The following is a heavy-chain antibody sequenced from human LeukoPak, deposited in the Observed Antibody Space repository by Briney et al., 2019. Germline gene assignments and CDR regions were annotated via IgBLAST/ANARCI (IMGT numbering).Heavy chain of an antibody. CDR1: GYTFTSYA. Sequence: PSVKVSCKASGYTFTSYAIHWVRQAPGQRLEWMGWISPGNGNTKYSQKLQGRVTITRYTSASTAYMELSSLRSEDTAVYYCARASVGSFVYWGQGTLVTVSS. V-gene: IGHV1-3*01. CDR3: ARASVGSFVY. D-gene: IGHD1-1*01. CDR2: ISPGNGNT. J-gene: IGHJ4*02.